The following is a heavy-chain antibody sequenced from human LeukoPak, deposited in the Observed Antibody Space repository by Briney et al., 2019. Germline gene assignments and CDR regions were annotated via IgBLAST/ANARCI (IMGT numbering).Heavy chain of an antibody. J-gene: IGHJ4*02. CDR2: INIDGSRT. CDR1: GLPLSIYW. D-gene: IGHD3-10*01. CDR3: ASAASYPLNY. Sequence: GVSLRLSCAASGLPLSIYWTYWVRQAPGKGLVRVARINIDGSRTSYADSGKGRFTTPRDNAKKTLYLQMNSRRAEDTAVYYCASAASYPLNYRGQGTLVTVSS. V-gene: IGHV3-74*01.